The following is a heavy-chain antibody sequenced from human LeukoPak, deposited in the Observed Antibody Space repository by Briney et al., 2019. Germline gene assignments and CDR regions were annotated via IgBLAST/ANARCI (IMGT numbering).Heavy chain of an antibody. CDR3: ARGSPGWYVDYGMDV. Sequence: GESLKISCKGSGYSFTSYWIGWVRQMPGKGLEWMGIIYPGDSDTRYSPSFQGQVTISADKSLSTAYLQWSSLKASDTAMYYCARGSPGWYVDYGMDVWGQGTTVTVSS. CDR2: IYPGDSDT. V-gene: IGHV5-51*01. D-gene: IGHD6-19*01. J-gene: IGHJ6*02. CDR1: GYSFTSYW.